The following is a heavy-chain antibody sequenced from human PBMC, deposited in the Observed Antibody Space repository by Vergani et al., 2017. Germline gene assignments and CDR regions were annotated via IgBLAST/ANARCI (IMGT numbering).Heavy chain of an antibody. V-gene: IGHV3-21*02. CDR2: ISSSSSYI. D-gene: IGHD2-15*01. CDR3: ARVDSHEGYCSGGSCYYGV. CDR1: GFTVSSNY. J-gene: IGHJ4*02. Sequence: EVQLVESGGGLVQPGGSLRLSCAASGFTVSSNYMSWVRQAPGKGLEWVSSISSSSSYIYYADSVKGRFTISRDNAKNSLYLQMNSLRAEDTAVYYCARVDSHEGYCSGGSCYYGVWGQGTLVTVSS.